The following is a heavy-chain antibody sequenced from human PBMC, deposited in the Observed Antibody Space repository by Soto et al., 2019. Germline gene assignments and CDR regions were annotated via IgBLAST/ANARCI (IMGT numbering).Heavy chain of an antibody. D-gene: IGHD2-15*01. CDR2: ISGSGGST. Sequence: PGGSLRLSCAASGFTFSSYAMSWVRQAPGKGLEWVSAISGSGGSTYYADSVKGRFTISRDNSKNTLYLQMNSLRAEDTAVYYCARVRLGYCSGGSCYSWWDGAFDIWGQGTMVTVSS. CDR3: ARVRLGYCSGGSCYSWWDGAFDI. CDR1: GFTFSSYA. J-gene: IGHJ3*02. V-gene: IGHV3-23*01.